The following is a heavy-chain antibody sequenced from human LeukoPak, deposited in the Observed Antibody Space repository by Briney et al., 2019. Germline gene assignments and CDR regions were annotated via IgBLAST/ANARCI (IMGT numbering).Heavy chain of an antibody. Sequence: SETLSLTCAVYGGSFSGYYWSWIRQPPGKGLEWIGEINHSGSTNYNPSLKSRVTISVDTSKNQFSLKLSSVTAADTAAYYCARGYCSSTSCYVSNFDYWGQGTLVTVSS. V-gene: IGHV4-34*01. CDR1: GGSFSGYY. CDR3: ARGYCSSTSCYVSNFDY. CDR2: INHSGST. J-gene: IGHJ4*02. D-gene: IGHD2-2*01.